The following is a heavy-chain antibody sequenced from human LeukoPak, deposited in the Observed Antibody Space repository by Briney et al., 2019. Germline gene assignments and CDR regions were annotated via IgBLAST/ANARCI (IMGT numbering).Heavy chain of an antibody. D-gene: IGHD1-7*01. J-gene: IGHJ4*02. CDR3: ARVAPYFGTISR. CDR1: GGSISSYY. V-gene: IGHV4-34*01. Sequence: SETLSLTCTVSGGSISSYYWSWIRQPPGKGLEWIGEINHSGSTNYNPSLKSRVTISVDTSKNQFSLKLSSVTAADTAVYYCARVAPYFGTISRWGQGTLVTVSS. CDR2: INHSGST.